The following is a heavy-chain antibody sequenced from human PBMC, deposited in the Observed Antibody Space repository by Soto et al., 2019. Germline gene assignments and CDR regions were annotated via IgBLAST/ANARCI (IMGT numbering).Heavy chain of an antibody. Sequence: QVQLVESGGGVVQPGRSLRLSCAASGFTFSTYAMHWVRQAPGKGLEWVAVISYDGTNKYYADSVKGRFTISRDNSKNTPYLQMNSLRAEDTDVYYCARDGGSYWGQGTQVTVSS. D-gene: IGHD3-16*01. CDR2: ISYDGTNK. J-gene: IGHJ4*02. CDR1: GFTFSTYA. V-gene: IGHV3-30-3*01. CDR3: ARDGGSY.